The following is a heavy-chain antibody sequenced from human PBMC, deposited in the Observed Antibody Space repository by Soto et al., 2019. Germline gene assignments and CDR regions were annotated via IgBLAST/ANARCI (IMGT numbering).Heavy chain of an antibody. D-gene: IGHD3-22*01. CDR3: ARAHTMMILDRFDP. CDR2: IWFDGSKK. J-gene: IGHJ5*02. V-gene: IGHV3-33*01. Sequence: QVQLVESGGGVVQPGKSLRLSCAASGFKFRNYAIHWVRQAPGKGLEWLAVIWFDGSKKYYADSVKGRFTISRDISKNTVYLDMNSLTADDSGVFYCARAHTMMILDRFDPWGHGTLVTVSS. CDR1: GFKFRNYA.